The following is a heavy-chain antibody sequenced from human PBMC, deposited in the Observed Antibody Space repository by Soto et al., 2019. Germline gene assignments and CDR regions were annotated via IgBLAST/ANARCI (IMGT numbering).Heavy chain of an antibody. CDR3: TKDKGPNSGWGFDH. CDR2: ISYDGTNR. V-gene: IGHV3-30*18. D-gene: IGHD6-25*01. Sequence: QVQLVESGGGVVQPGQSLRLSCAASGFTFSSYGMHWVRQAPGKGLEWVAVISYDGTNRNYADSVKGRFTISRDNSKNTLYLQMNSLRHEDTAVYHCTKDKGPNSGWGFDHRGQGTLAIVSS. J-gene: IGHJ4*02. CDR1: GFTFSSYG.